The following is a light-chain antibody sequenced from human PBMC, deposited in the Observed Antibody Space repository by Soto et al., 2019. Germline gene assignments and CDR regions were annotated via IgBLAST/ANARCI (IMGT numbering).Light chain of an antibody. V-gene: IGKV1-5*02. J-gene: IGKJ1*01. Sequence: DTQITHSPSTLSASVLYRVTIICRASQSISSWLAWYQQKPGKAPKLLIYDASSLESGVPSRFSGSGSGTEFTLTISSLQPDDFATYYCQQYNSYSWTFGQGTKVDIK. CDR3: QQYNSYSWT. CDR1: QSISSW. CDR2: DAS.